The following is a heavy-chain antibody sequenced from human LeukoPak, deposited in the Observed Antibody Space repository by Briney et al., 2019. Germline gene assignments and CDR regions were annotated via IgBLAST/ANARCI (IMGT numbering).Heavy chain of an antibody. CDR2: MYSSGGT. V-gene: IGHV4-4*07. D-gene: IGHD4-23*01. J-gene: IGHJ4*02. Sequence: PSETLSLTCTVSGGSINSYYWTWIRQSAGKGLEWIGRMYSSGGTNYNPSLKSRVSMSVDTSKNQFSVKLTSVTAADTAVYYCARGGKATVVTMWGQGILVTVSS. CDR3: ARGGKATVVTM. CDR1: GGSINSYY.